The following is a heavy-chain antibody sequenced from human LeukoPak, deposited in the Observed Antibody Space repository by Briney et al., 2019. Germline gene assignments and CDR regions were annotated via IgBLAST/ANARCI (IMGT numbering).Heavy chain of an antibody. CDR2: ISAYNGNT. Sequence: ASVKVSCKASGYTFTSYGISWVRQAPGQGLEWMGWISAYNGNTNYAQKLQGRVTMTTDTSTSTAYMELSRLRSDDTAVYYCARVTHYDSSGAIDYWGQGTLVTVSS. J-gene: IGHJ4*02. CDR1: GYTFTSYG. D-gene: IGHD3-22*01. V-gene: IGHV1-18*01. CDR3: ARVTHYDSSGAIDY.